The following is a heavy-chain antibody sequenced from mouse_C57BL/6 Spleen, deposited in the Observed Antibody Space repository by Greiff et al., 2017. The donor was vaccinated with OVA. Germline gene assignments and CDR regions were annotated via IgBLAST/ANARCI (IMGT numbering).Heavy chain of an antibody. Sequence: EVKVVESGGDLVKPGGSLKLSCAASGFTFSSYGMSWVRQTPDKRLEWVATISSGGSYTYYPDSVKGRFTISRDNAKNTLYLQMSSLKSEDTAMYYCARRGLRQGYYAMDYWGQGTSVTVSS. CDR1: GFTFSSYG. CDR2: ISSGGSYT. D-gene: IGHD3-1*01. J-gene: IGHJ4*01. V-gene: IGHV5-6*01. CDR3: ARRGLRQGYYAMDY.